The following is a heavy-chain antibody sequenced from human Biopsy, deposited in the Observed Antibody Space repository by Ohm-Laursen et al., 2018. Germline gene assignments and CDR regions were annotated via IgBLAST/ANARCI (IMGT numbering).Heavy chain of an antibody. D-gene: IGHD3-9*01. CDR2: MIPSSGKT. CDR3: ARGYSRRVSIFEASIFWFDT. CDR1: GYSFSTYD. V-gene: IGHV1-8*01. Sequence: SVKVSCKASGYSFSTYDVNWVRQARGQGLEWMGWMIPSSGKTGYAQRFQGRVTLTMNTSISTAYMELSGLRSEDTAVYFCARGYSRRVSIFEASIFWFDTWGQGTLVTVSS. J-gene: IGHJ5*02.